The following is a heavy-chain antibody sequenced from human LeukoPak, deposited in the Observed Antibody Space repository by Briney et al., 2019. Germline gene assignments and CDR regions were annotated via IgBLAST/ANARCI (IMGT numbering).Heavy chain of an antibody. J-gene: IGHJ4*02. Sequence: GGSLRLSCAASGFTFSSYAMSWVRQAPGKGLEWVSAISGSGGSTYYADSVKGRFTISRDNSKNTLYLQMSSLRAEDTAVYYCATPKWDYYDSSGYYPFDYWGQGTLVTVSS. CDR1: GFTFSSYA. D-gene: IGHD3-22*01. CDR3: ATPKWDYYDSSGYYPFDY. V-gene: IGHV3-23*01. CDR2: ISGSGGST.